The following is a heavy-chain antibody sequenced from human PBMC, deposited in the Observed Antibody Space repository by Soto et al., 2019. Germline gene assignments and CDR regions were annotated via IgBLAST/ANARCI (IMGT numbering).Heavy chain of an antibody. CDR1: GGRFNTYA. CDR2: IITFFGAA. Sequence: ASVKVSCKASGGRFNTYAINWVRQAPGQGLEWLGGIITFFGAAMYAQKFQGRVTITADEFTTTAYMELSSLRSEDTAVYYCARGGKERFRGYGMDGGGQGTTVTGAS. J-gene: IGHJ6*02. V-gene: IGHV1-69*13. CDR3: ARGGKERFRGYGMDG. D-gene: IGHD1-1*01.